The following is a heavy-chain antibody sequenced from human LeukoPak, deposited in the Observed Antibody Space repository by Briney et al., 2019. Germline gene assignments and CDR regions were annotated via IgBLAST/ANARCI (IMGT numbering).Heavy chain of an antibody. CDR3: ARASRAARLHY. CDR2: INHSGST. V-gene: IGHV4-34*01. J-gene: IGHJ4*02. CDR1: GGSFSGYY. D-gene: IGHD6-6*01. Sequence: PSETLSLTCAVYGGSFSGYYWSWIRQPPGKGLEWIGEINHSGSTNYNPSLKSRVTISVDTSKNQFSLKLSSVTAADTAVYYCARASRAARLHYWSQGTLVTVSS.